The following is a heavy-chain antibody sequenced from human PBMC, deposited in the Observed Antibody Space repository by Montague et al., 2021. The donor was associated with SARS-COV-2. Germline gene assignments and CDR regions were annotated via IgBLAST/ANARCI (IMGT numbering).Heavy chain of an antibody. CDR3: ARGTGQHITIFEIVVNYWHFDI. CDR1: GGSFSDYY. CDR2: INHNGRT. Sequence: SETLSLTCAIYGGSFSDYYWGWIRQPPGKGLEWIADINHNGRTKYNPSLRSRVTISVDTSKNQSSLRLSSVTAADTAMYYCARGTGQHITIFEIVVNYWHFDIGGRGTLVTVSS. D-gene: IGHD2/OR15-2a*01. V-gene: IGHV4-34*01. J-gene: IGHJ2*01.